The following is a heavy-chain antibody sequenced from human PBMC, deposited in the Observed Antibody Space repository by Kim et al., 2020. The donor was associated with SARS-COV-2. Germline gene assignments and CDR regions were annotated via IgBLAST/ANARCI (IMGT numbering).Heavy chain of an antibody. Sequence: GGSLRLSCAASGFTFSSCGMHWVRQAPGKGLEWVAVISYDGSNKYYADSVKGRFTISRDNSKNTLYLQMNSLRAEDTAVYYCARLGVVIHHDAFDIWGQG. J-gene: IGHJ3*02. V-gene: IGHV3-33*05. CDR1: GFTFSSCG. CDR2: ISYDGSNK. D-gene: IGHD3-22*01. CDR3: ARLGVVIHHDAFDI.